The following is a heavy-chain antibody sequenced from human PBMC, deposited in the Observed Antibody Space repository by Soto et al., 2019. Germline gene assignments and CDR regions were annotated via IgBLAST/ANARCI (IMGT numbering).Heavy chain of an antibody. CDR2: IWYDGSNK. CDR1: GFTFSSYG. CDR3: ERDSGDWYFDL. D-gene: IGHD3-10*01. Sequence: QVQLVESGGGVVQPGRSLRLSCAASGFTFSSYGMHWVRQAPGKGLEWVAVIWYDGSNKYYADSVKGRFTISRDNSKNTLYLQMNSLRAEDTAVYYCERDSGDWYFDLWGRGTLVTVSS. V-gene: IGHV3-33*01. J-gene: IGHJ2*01.